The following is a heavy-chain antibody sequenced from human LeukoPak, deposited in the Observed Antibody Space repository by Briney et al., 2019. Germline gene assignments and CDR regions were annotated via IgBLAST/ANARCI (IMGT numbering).Heavy chain of an antibody. D-gene: IGHD2-15*01. CDR1: GYTFTSYD. J-gene: IGHJ4*02. CDR2: MSPNSGNT. CDR3: ARSGCSGGTCFFDY. Sequence: ASVKVSCKASGYTFTSYDINWVRQATGQGLEWMGWMSPNSGNTGYAQKFQGRVTMTRDMSTSTVYMELSSLRSEDTAVYYCARSGCSGGTCFFDYWGQGTLVTVSS. V-gene: IGHV1-8*01.